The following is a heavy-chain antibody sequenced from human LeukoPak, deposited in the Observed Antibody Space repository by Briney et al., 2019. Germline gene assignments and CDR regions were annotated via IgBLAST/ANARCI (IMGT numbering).Heavy chain of an antibody. CDR3: ARGNRDSDYNKYHGMDV. D-gene: IGHD4-11*01. CDR1: GFTFSSYG. CDR2: TRNKANSYTT. J-gene: IGHJ6*02. V-gene: IGHV3-72*01. Sequence: GGSLRLSCAASGFTFSSYGMHWVRQAPGKGLEWVGRTRNKANSYTTEYATSVKGRFIISRDDSKNSLYLQMNSLKTEDTAVYYCARGNRDSDYNKYHGMDVWGQGTTVTVSS.